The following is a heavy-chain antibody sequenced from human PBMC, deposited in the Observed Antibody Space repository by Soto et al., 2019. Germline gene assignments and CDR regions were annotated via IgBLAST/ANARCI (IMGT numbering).Heavy chain of an antibody. CDR3: ARDVAYYYHSSGYYY. CDR1: GVTVSSNY. Sequence: GGSLRLTCAASGVTVSSNYISWGRQAPGKGLEWVSVIYNGGSTYYADSVKGRFTISRDNSKNTLYLQMNSLRAEDTAVYYCARDVAYYYHSSGYYYWGQGPLVTVSS. CDR2: IYNGGST. V-gene: IGHV3-53*01. J-gene: IGHJ4*02. D-gene: IGHD3-22*01.